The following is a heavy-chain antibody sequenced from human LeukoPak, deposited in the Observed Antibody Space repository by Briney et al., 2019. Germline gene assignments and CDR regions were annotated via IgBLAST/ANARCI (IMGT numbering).Heavy chain of an antibody. CDR3: ARSYYYGSGSYYQGY. V-gene: IGHV3-33*01. CDR1: GFSFDTYA. J-gene: IGHJ4*02. CDR2: IWYDGSNK. D-gene: IGHD3-10*01. Sequence: GRSLRLSCAASGFSFDTYAMHWVRQAPGKGLEWVAVIWYDGSNKYYADSVKGRFTISRDNSKNTLYLQMNSLRAEDTAVYYCARSYYYGSGSYYQGYWGQGTLVTVSS.